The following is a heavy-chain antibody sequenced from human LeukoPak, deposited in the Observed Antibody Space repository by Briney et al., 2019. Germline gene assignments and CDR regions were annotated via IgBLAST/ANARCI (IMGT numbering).Heavy chain of an antibody. CDR1: GFTFSSYE. Sequence: AGGSLRLSCAASGFTFSSYEMNWVRQAPGKGLEWVSYISSSGSTKYYADSVKGRFTISRDNSKNTLYLQMNSLRAEDTAVYYCAKDDSYYGSGSYFSRPPDYWGQGTLVTVSS. CDR3: AKDDSYYGSGSYFSRPPDY. V-gene: IGHV3-48*03. CDR2: ISSSGSTK. D-gene: IGHD3-10*01. J-gene: IGHJ4*02.